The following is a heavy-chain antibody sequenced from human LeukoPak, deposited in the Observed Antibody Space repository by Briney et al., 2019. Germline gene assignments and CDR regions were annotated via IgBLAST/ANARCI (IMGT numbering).Heavy chain of an antibody. CDR2: IIPIFGTA. CDR1: GGTFSSYA. CDR3: ARCPIYGDYRYYYYGMDV. Sequence: GSSVNVSCKASGGTFSSYAISWVRQAPGQGLEWMGGIIPIFGTANYAQKFQGRVTITADESTSTAYMELSSLRSEDTAVYYCARCPIYGDYRYYYYGMDVWGQGTTVTVSS. D-gene: IGHD4-17*01. V-gene: IGHV1-69*01. J-gene: IGHJ6*02.